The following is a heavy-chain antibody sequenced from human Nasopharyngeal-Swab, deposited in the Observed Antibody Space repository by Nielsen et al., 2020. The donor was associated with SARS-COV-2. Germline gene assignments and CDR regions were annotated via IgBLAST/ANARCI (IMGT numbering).Heavy chain of an antibody. J-gene: IGHJ4*02. D-gene: IGHD3-16*01. V-gene: IGHV3-53*01. Sequence: WIRQPPGKGLEWVSVIYAGGTTYYADSVKGRFTISRDNSKNTLYLQMNSLRAEDTAVYYCARDWDRYAGDFWGQGILVTVSS. CDR2: IYAGGTT. CDR3: ARDWDRYAGDF.